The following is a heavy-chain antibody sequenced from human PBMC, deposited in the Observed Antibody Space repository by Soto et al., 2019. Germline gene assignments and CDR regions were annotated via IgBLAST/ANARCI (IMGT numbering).Heavy chain of an antibody. CDR1: GFTFSIYA. D-gene: IGHD6-6*01. J-gene: IGHJ6*02. CDR3: ERTVKSSIAARGYYYYGMDV. Sequence: SGGSLRLSCAASGFTFSIYAMHWVRQAPGKGLEWVAVISYDGSNKYYADSVKGRFTISRDNSKNTLYLQMNSLRAEDTAVYYCERTVKSSIAARGYYYYGMDVWGQGTTVTVSS. V-gene: IGHV3-30-3*01. CDR2: ISYDGSNK.